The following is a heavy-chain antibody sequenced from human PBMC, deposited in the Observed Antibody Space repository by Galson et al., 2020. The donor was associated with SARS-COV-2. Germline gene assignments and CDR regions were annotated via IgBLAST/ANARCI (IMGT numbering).Heavy chain of an antibody. Sequence: ETLSLTCTVSGGSISSHYWSWIRQPPGKGLEWIGYIYYSGSTNYKPSLKSRVTILVDSSKNQFSLRLTSVTAADTAVYYCARDLWRGSHDSWGQGTLVTVSS. CDR1: GGSISSHY. V-gene: IGHV4-59*11. CDR3: ARDLWRGSHDS. CDR2: IYYSGST. D-gene: IGHD3-16*01. J-gene: IGHJ4*02.